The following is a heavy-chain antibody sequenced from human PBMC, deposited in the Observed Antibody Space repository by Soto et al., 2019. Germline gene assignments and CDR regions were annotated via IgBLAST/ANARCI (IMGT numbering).Heavy chain of an antibody. Sequence: QLQLQESGPGLVKPSETLSLTCTVSGVSISDTSYYWGCIRQPPGKGREWIGTIYFNGNTFYNPSLKSRLTISVDTSSNRFSLRLTSVTAADTAVYYCARQGSYWGQGTLVAVSS. V-gene: IGHV4-39*01. CDR3: ARQGSY. CDR1: GVSISDTSYY. CDR2: IYFNGNT. J-gene: IGHJ4*02.